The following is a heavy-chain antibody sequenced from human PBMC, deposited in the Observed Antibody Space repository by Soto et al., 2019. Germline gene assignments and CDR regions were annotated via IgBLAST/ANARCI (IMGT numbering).Heavy chain of an antibody. V-gene: IGHV3-7*01. CDR3: ARDGNRQAYYYDSSGFDY. J-gene: IGHJ4*02. CDR1: GFTFSSYW. CDR2: IKQDGSEK. Sequence: HPGGSLRLSCAASGFTFSSYWMSWVRQAPGKGLEWVANIKQDGSEKYYVDSVKGRFTISRDNAKNSLYLQMNSLRAEDTAVYYCARDGNRQAYYYDSSGFDYWGQGTLVTVSS. D-gene: IGHD3-22*01.